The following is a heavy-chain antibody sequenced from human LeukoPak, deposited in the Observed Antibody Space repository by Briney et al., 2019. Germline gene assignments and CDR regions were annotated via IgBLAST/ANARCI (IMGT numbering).Heavy chain of an antibody. V-gene: IGHV3-7*01. Sequence: GGPLRLSCEASGFSMSVYWMSWVRQAPGKGLEWVGNIKQDGSERNYVDSVKGRFTISRDNAKKSLYLQMDSRRAEDAAVYYCARDWGAYYHFFDYWGQGTLVTVSS. J-gene: IGHJ4*02. D-gene: IGHD2-21*01. CDR3: ARDWGAYYHFFDY. CDR2: IKQDGSER. CDR1: GFSMSVYW.